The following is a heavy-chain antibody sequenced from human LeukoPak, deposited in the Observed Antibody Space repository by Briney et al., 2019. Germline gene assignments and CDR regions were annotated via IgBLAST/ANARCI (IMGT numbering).Heavy chain of an antibody. Sequence: ASVKVSCKASGYTFTSYGISWVRQAPGQGLEWMGWISAYNGNTNYAQKLQDRVTMTTDTSTSTAYMEPRSLRSDDTAVYYCARGYIAAAGTGWRYWGQGTLVTVSS. J-gene: IGHJ4*02. CDR2: ISAYNGNT. CDR1: GYTFTSYG. V-gene: IGHV1-18*01. D-gene: IGHD6-13*01. CDR3: ARGYIAAAGTGWRY.